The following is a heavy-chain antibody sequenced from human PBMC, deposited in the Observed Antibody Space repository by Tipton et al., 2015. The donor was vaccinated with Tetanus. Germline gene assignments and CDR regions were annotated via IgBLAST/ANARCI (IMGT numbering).Heavy chain of an antibody. D-gene: IGHD3-10*01. V-gene: IGHV4-59*01. CDR1: GASIRSYY. Sequence: GLVKPSETLSLTCSVSGASIRSYYWNWIRQVPGKGLEWIGYTHHSGNTKYNPSLSGRVTTSVDTSKSQFSLRLTSVTAADTAVYYCARSKLLWFGESLSGFDSWGQGTLVTVSA. CDR3: ARSKLLWFGESLSGFDS. CDR2: THHSGNT. J-gene: IGHJ4*02.